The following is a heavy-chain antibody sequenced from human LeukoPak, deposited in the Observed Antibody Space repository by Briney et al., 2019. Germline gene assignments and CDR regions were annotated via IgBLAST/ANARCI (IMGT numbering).Heavy chain of an antibody. V-gene: IGHV3-66*02. Sequence: GGSLRLSCVVSGFTVCRNNITCVRGAPEEGVGWVSLIYSGGNTFYADSVKGRSTLYRDNSKNTLYLQMNSLRGEDTAIYYCARDDVATVFDYGAQETVV. CDR2: IYSGGNT. CDR1: GFTVCRNN. CDR3: ARDDVATVFDY. J-gene: IGHJ4*02. D-gene: IGHD3-16*01.